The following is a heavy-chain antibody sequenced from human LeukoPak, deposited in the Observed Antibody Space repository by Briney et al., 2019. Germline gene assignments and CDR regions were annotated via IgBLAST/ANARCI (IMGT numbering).Heavy chain of an antibody. V-gene: IGHV3-11*04. CDR3: ARVGEYCSSTSCLGGKYYYYYMDV. Sequence: GGYLRLSCAASGFTFSDYYMSWIRQAPGKGLEWVSYISSSGSTIYYADSVKGRFTISRDNAKNSLYLQMNSLRAEDTAVYYCARVGEYCSSTSCLGGKYYYYYMDVWGKGTTVTVSS. J-gene: IGHJ6*03. CDR2: ISSSGSTI. CDR1: GFTFSDYY. D-gene: IGHD2-2*01.